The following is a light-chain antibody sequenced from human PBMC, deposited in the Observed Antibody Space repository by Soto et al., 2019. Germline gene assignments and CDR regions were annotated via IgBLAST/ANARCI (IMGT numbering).Light chain of an antibody. J-gene: IGLJ3*02. CDR1: SSNIGSGH. CDR3: AAGDDSLWGWV. V-gene: IGLV1-47*01. Sequence: QSVLTQPPSASGTPGQRVTISCSGSSSNIGSGHVYWYQQLPGTAPKLLIYRNDQRPSGVADRFSGSKSGTSASLAISGLRSEDEADYYCAAGDDSLWGWVFGGGTKLTVL. CDR2: RND.